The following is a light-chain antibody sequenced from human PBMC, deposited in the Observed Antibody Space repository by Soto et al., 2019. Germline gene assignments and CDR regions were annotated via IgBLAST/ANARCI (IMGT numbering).Light chain of an antibody. CDR2: GND. CDR1: SSNLGAGFD. V-gene: IGLV1-40*01. Sequence: QPVLTQPPSVSGAPGQRVTISCTGSSSNLGAGFDVHWYQHLPGRAPKLLINGNDNRPSGVPDRFSGSKSGTSASLAITGLQAEDEADYYCQSYDTTLSGAWVFGGGTKVTVL. J-gene: IGLJ3*02. CDR3: QSYDTTLSGAWV.